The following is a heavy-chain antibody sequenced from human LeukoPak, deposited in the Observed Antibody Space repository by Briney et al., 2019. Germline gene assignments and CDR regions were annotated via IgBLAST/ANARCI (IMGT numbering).Heavy chain of an antibody. J-gene: IGHJ4*02. CDR3: AKESPYYDFWSGYTPGPTDY. Sequence: GGSLRLSCAASGFTFSSYAMSWVRQAPGRGLEWVSAISGSGGSTYYADSVKGRFTISRDNSKNTLYLQMNSLRAEDTAVYYCAKESPYYDFWSGYTPGPTDYWGQGTLVTVSS. V-gene: IGHV3-23*01. CDR2: ISGSGGST. D-gene: IGHD3-3*01. CDR1: GFTFSSYA.